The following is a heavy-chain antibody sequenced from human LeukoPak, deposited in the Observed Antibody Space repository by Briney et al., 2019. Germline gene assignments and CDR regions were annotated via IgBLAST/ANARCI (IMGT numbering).Heavy chain of an antibody. J-gene: IGHJ6*02. CDR1: GGSISSYY. D-gene: IGHD3-10*01. CDR2: IYYSGST. CDR3: ARYFGYYGMDV. Sequence: PSETLSLTCTVSGGSISSYYWSWIRQPPGKGLEWIGYIYYSGSTNYNPSLKSRVTISVDTPKNQFSLKLSSVTAADTAVYYCARYFGYYGMDVWGQGATVTVSS. V-gene: IGHV4-59*08.